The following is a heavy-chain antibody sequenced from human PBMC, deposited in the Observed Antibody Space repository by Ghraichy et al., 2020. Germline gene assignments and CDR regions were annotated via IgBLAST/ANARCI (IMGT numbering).Heavy chain of an antibody. Sequence: GSLRLSCAASGFTFSGYWMSWVRQAPGKGLEWVANIKKDGSEKYYVDSVKGRFTISRDNAKNSLYLQMNSLRAEDMAVYYCARDRGSGWYFDYWGQGTLVTVSS. V-gene: IGHV3-7*01. CDR1: GFTFSGYW. D-gene: IGHD6-19*01. CDR3: ARDRGSGWYFDY. J-gene: IGHJ4*02. CDR2: IKKDGSEK.